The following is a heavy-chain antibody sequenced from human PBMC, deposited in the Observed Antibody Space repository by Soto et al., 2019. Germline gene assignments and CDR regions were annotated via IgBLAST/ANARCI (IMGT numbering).Heavy chain of an antibody. Sequence: PSETLSLTCAVYGGSFSGYFWSWIRQSPGKGLEWIGEVSHIGSTNSNPSLKSRVAVSVDAPKNQISLKLRSVTAADTAVYYCARGISLIVEVQRDAPDKYYFDSWGQGTLVTVSS. V-gene: IGHV4-34*01. J-gene: IGHJ4*02. CDR2: VSHIGST. CDR1: GGSFSGYF. D-gene: IGHD2-15*01. CDR3: ARGISLIVEVQRDAPDKYYFDS.